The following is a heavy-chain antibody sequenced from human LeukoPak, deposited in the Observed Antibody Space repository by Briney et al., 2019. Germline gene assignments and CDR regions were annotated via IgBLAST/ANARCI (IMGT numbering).Heavy chain of an antibody. V-gene: IGHV1-46*01. Sequence: ASVKVSCKASGYTFTSYYMHWVRQAPGQGLEWMGIINPSGGSTSYAQKLQGRVTMTRDTSTSAVYMELSSLRSEDTAVYYCARKGYEAAAGDYWGQGTLVTVSS. J-gene: IGHJ4*02. CDR2: INPSGGST. CDR3: ARKGYEAAAGDY. CDR1: GYTFTSYY. D-gene: IGHD6-13*01.